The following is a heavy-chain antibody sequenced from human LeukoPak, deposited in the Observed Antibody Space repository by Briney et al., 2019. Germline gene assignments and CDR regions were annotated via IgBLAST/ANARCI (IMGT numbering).Heavy chain of an antibody. Sequence: ASVKVSCKASGYTFTSYDINWVRQATGQGLEWMGWMNPNSGNTGYAQKFQGRVTMTRNTSISTAYMELSSLRSEDTAVYYCARVRSAVTTLAKRNWFDPWGQGTLATVSS. J-gene: IGHJ5*02. CDR2: MNPNSGNT. D-gene: IGHD4-17*01. CDR3: ARVRSAVTTLAKRNWFDP. V-gene: IGHV1-8*01. CDR1: GYTFTSYD.